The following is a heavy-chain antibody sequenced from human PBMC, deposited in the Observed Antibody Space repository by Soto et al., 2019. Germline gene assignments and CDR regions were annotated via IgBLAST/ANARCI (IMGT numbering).Heavy chain of an antibody. J-gene: IGHJ1*01. V-gene: IGHV3-7*01. CDR3: ARDGASGCGGEYCYEEYFQD. D-gene: IGHD2-21*01. CDR1: GFTFSTYW. Sequence: EVQLVESGGGLVQPGGSLRLSCAGSGFTFSTYWMSWVRQAPGKGLEWVANIKKDGSETYYVDSVKGRFTISRDNAKNSIYLQMNSLRVEDTAVYYCARDGASGCGGEYCYEEYFQDWGQGNLVTVSS. CDR2: IKKDGSET.